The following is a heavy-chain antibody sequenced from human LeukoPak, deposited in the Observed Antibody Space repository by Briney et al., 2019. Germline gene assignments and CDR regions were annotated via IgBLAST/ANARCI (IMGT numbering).Heavy chain of an antibody. CDR1: GGSISSYY. V-gene: IGHV4-59*01. CDR3: ARLGPGIAVH. J-gene: IGHJ4*02. D-gene: IGHD6-19*01. Sequence: TSETLSLTCTVSGGSISSYYWSWIRQPPGKGLEWIGYIYYSGSTNYNPSLKSRVTISVDTSKNQFSLKLSSVTAADTAVYYCARLGPGIAVHWGQGTLVTVSS. CDR2: IYYSGST.